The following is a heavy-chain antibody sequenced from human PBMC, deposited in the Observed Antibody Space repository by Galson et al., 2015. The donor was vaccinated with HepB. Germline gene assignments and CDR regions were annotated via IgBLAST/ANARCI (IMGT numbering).Heavy chain of an antibody. CDR2: ISGYNGNR. V-gene: IGHV1-18*01. CDR3: ARDLYYYDSSGYFSDVFDI. J-gene: IGHJ3*02. Sequence: SVRLSCKASGYTFTNYGMSWVRQAPGQGLEWMGWISGYNGNRYYAQKFQGRVTITTDTSTSTAYMELRSLRSDDTAVYYCARDLYYYDSSGYFSDVFDIWGQGTMVTVSS. D-gene: IGHD3-22*01. CDR1: GYTFTNYG.